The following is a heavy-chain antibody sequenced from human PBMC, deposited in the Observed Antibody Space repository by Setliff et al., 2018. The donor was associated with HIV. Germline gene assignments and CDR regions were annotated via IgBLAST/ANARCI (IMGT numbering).Heavy chain of an antibody. CDR2: VIPIFGTA. Sequence: SSVKVSCKASGATFNSYAISWVRQAPGQGLEWMGGVIPIFGTANYAQKFQGRVTITADESTRTAYMELSSLRSEDTAVYYCAKGGYYDSTGYYYYYLYYLDEWGKGTTVTVSS. V-gene: IGHV1-69*13. CDR1: GATFNSYA. CDR3: AKGGYYDSTGYYYYYLYYLDE. D-gene: IGHD3-22*01. J-gene: IGHJ6*03.